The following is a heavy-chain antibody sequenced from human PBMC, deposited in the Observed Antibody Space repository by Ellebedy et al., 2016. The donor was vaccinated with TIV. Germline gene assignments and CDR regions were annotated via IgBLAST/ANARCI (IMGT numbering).Heavy chain of an antibody. J-gene: IGHJ4*02. V-gene: IGHV4-38-2*02. CDR2: IYHSGST. CDR1: GYSISSGYY. Sequence: SETLSLTCTVSGYSISSGYYWGWIRQPPGKGLEWIGSIYHSGSTYYNPSLKSRVTISVDTSKNQFSLKLSSVTAADTAVYYCAREKAGMTTFDYWGQGTLVAVSS. CDR3: AREKAGMTTFDY. D-gene: IGHD4-11*01.